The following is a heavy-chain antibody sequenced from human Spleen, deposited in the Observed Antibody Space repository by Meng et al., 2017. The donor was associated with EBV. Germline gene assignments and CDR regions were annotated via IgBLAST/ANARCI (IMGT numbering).Heavy chain of an antibody. V-gene: IGHV2-5*02. CDR1: GISLNNRGVG. D-gene: IGHD5-12*01. Sequence: QITLKESRPTLVKPTQTLPLTCNFSGISLNNRGVGVAWIRQPPGKALEWLAVIFWDADERYSPSLKNRLTITRDTSKSQVVLTMTSVDPVDTATYYCAHTVSGAGWFDTWGQGTLVTVSS. CDR3: AHTVSGAGWFDT. CDR2: IFWDADE. J-gene: IGHJ5*02.